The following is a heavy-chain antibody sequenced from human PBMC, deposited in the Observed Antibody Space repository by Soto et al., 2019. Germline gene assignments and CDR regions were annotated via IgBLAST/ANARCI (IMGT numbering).Heavy chain of an antibody. CDR1: GGSISSYY. Sequence: QVQLQESGPGLVKPSETLSLTCTGSGGSISSYYWSWIRQPPGKGLEWIGYIYYSGSTNYNPSLKSRVTISVDTSKNQFSLKLSSVTAADTAVYCCANFNWYFDLWGRGTLVTVSS. CDR2: IYYSGST. V-gene: IGHV4-59*01. CDR3: ANFNWYFDL. J-gene: IGHJ2*01.